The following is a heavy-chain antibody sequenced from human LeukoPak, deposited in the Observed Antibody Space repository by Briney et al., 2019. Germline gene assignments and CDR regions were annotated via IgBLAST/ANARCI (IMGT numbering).Heavy chain of an antibody. CDR3: ARAMAPYGSGSPWYFDL. V-gene: IGHV4-30-2*01. J-gene: IGHJ2*01. D-gene: IGHD3-10*01. CDR2: IYHSGST. CDR1: GGSISSGGYS. Sequence: SQTLSLTCAVSGGSISSGGYSWSWIRQPPGKGLEWIGYIYHSGSTYYNPSLKSQVTISVDRSKNQFSLKLSSVTAADTAVYYCARAMAPYGSGSPWYFDLWGRGTLVTVSS.